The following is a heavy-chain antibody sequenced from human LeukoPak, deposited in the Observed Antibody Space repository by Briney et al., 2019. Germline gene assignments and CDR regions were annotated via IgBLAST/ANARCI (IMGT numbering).Heavy chain of an antibody. Sequence: ASVKVSCKASGGTFSSYAISWVRQAPGQGLEWMGWINPNSGGTNYAQKFQGRVTMTRDTSISTAYMELSRLRSDDTAVYYCARDREGFYYYMDVWGKGTTVTVSS. J-gene: IGHJ6*03. CDR3: ARDREGFYYYMDV. V-gene: IGHV1-2*02. CDR1: GGTFSSYA. CDR2: INPNSGGT.